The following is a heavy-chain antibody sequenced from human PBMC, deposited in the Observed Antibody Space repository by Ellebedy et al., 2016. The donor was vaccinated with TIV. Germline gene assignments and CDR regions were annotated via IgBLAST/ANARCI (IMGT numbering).Heavy chain of an antibody. J-gene: IGHJ5*02. Sequence: SGPTLVKPTQTLTLTCTFSGFSLSTRGMCVSWVRQPPGKALEWLARIDWDDDEFYSTSLKTRLSIFKDTSKNLVVLTMTNMGPVDTATYYCAHRGGYCSSTSCLPAGWFDPWGQGTLVTVSS. D-gene: IGHD2-2*01. CDR2: IDWDDDE. CDR3: AHRGGYCSSTSCLPAGWFDP. CDR1: GFSLSTRGMC. V-gene: IGHV2-70*12.